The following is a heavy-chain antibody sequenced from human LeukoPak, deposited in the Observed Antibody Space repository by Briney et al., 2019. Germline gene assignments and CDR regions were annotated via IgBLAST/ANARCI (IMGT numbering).Heavy chain of an antibody. J-gene: IGHJ4*02. CDR3: AKDTRLGYSYGQYYFDY. Sequence: GGSLRLSCAASGFTFSSYAMSWVRQAPGKGLEWVSAISGSGGSTYYADSVKGRFTISRDNSKNTLYLQMNSLRDEDTAVYYCAKDTRLGYSYGQYYFDYWGQGTLVTVSS. D-gene: IGHD5-18*01. CDR1: GFTFSSYA. V-gene: IGHV3-23*01. CDR2: ISGSGGST.